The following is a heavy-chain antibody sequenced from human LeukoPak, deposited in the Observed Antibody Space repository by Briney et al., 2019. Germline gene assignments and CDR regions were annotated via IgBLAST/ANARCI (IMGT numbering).Heavy chain of an antibody. V-gene: IGHV6-1*01. CDR2: TYYRSKWYN. D-gene: IGHD5-12*01. CDR1: GDSVSSNSAA. J-gene: IGHJ4*02. CDR3: AWHIVATTGGAGY. Sequence: SQTLSLTCAISGDSVSSNSAAWNWIRQSPSRGLEWLGRTYYRSKWYNDYAVSVKSRITINPDTFKNQFSLKLSSVTAADTAVYYCAWHIVATTGGAGYWGQGTLVTVSS.